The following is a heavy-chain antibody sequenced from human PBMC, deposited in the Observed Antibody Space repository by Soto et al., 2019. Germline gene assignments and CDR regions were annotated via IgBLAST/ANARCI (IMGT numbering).Heavy chain of an antibody. J-gene: IGHJ4*02. Sequence: QVPLLQSGTEVKKPGSSVKVSCKASGDTFSRHNIAWVRQAPGQGLEWMGRIIPFLDVTTYAQKFRGRVAIFADKSTSTVYMELNSLRSEDTAVYFCASGTAPHVDYWGQGTLVTVSS. CDR1: GDTFSRHN. D-gene: IGHD2-21*02. V-gene: IGHV1-69*02. CDR3: ASGTAPHVDY. CDR2: IIPFLDVT.